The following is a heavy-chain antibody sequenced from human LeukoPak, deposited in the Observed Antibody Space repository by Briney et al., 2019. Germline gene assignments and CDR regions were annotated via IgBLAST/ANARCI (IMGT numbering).Heavy chain of an antibody. CDR3: ARQQTRWSQIIYMDV. V-gene: IGHV5-51*01. CDR2: IYPGDSDT. Sequence: PGESLKISCKGSGYSFTSYWIGWVRQMPGKGLEWMGIIYPGDSDTRYSPSFQGQVTISADKSISTAYLQWSSLKASDTAMYYCARQQTRWSQIIYMDVWGKGTTVTVSS. CDR1: GYSFTSYW. J-gene: IGHJ6*03. D-gene: IGHD2-15*01.